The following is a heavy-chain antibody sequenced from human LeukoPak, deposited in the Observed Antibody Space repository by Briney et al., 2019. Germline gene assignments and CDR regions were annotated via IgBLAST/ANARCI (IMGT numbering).Heavy chain of an antibody. Sequence: PSETLSLTCTVSGGSISGSSYYWGWIRQPPGKGLEWIGSIYYSGSTYYNPSLKSRVTISVDTSKNQFSLKLSSVTAADTAVYYCAREHREAAGPLKDYWGQGTLVTVSS. CDR2: IYYSGST. CDR3: AREHREAAGPLKDY. CDR1: GGSISGSSYY. V-gene: IGHV4-39*07. D-gene: IGHD6-13*01. J-gene: IGHJ4*02.